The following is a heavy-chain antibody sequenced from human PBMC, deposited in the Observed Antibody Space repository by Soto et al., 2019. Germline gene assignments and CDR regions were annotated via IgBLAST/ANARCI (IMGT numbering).Heavy chain of an antibody. CDR3: ARDPIAAAGAPIGVFHY. Sequence: GAPRPPLTAAGFTLRKYCNYWGRPGPKKGLEWVALIWYDGSNEYYVDSVKGRFTISRDNSKNTLYLQMNSLRAEDTAVYYCARDPIAAAGAPIGVFHYWGQGSQVTVSS. J-gene: IGHJ4*02. CDR2: IWYDGSNE. CDR1: GFTLRKYC. D-gene: IGHD6-13*01. V-gene: IGHV3-33*07.